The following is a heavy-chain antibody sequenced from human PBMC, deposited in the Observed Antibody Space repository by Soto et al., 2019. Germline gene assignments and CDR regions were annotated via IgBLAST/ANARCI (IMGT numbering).Heavy chain of an antibody. CDR1: GGSISSGGYY. CDR2: IYYSGST. D-gene: IGHD6-25*01. Sequence: SETLSLTCTVSGGSISSGGYYWSWIRQHPGKGLEWIGYIYYSGSTYYNPSLKSRVTISVDTSKNQFSLKLSSVTAADTAVYYCARVAPTTRDDAFDIWGQGTMVT. J-gene: IGHJ3*02. CDR3: ARVAPTTRDDAFDI. V-gene: IGHV4-31*03.